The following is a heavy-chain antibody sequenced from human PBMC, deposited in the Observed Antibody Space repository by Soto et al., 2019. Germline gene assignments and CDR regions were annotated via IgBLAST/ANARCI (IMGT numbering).Heavy chain of an antibody. CDR1: GFTFSSYV. V-gene: IGHV3-23*01. CDR3: AKGSAAARPYYFDY. Sequence: GGSLRLSCAASGFTFSSYVMSWVRQAPGKGLEWVSALTGSGGSTYYADSVKGRFTISRDNSKNTVYLQMNSLRADDTAVYYCAKGSAAARPYYFDYWGQGTLVTVSS. CDR2: LTGSGGST. D-gene: IGHD6-6*01. J-gene: IGHJ4*02.